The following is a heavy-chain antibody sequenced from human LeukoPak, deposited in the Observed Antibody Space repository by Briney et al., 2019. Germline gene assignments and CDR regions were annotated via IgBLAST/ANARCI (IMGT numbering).Heavy chain of an antibody. CDR3: ARVGIDDYGDYDEH. J-gene: IGHJ1*01. CDR1: GYTFTGYY. V-gene: IGHV1-2*06. D-gene: IGHD4-17*01. Sequence: ASVKVSCKASGYTFTGYYMHWVRQAPGQGLEWMGRINPNSGGTNYAQKFQGRVTMTRDTSISTAYVELSRLRSDDTAVYYCARVGIDDYGDYDEHWGQGTLVTVSS. CDR2: INPNSGGT.